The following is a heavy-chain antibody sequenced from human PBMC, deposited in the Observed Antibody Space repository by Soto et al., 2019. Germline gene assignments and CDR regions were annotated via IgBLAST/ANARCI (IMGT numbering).Heavy chain of an antibody. CDR1: GYTFTGYY. J-gene: IGHJ6*02. CDR3: ARYRHCSGDSCNYYYIMDV. D-gene: IGHD2-15*01. V-gene: IGHV1-2*04. Sequence: ASVKVSCKASGYTFTGYYIHWVRQAPGQGLEWMGWINPNSGVTNYAQKFQGWVTMTRDTSISTAYMELSSLRSDDTAVYFCARYRHCSGDSCNYYYIMDVWGQGTTVTVS. CDR2: INPNSGVT.